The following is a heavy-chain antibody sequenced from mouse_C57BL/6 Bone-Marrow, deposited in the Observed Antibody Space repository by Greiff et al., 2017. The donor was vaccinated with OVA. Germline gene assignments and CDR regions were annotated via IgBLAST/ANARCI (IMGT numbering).Heavy chain of an antibody. D-gene: IGHD1-1*01. CDR1: GYTFTDYY. CDR3: ARRGSSRGGDD. J-gene: IGHJ2*01. V-gene: IGHV1-19*01. Sequence: VQLQQSGPVLVKPGASVKMSCKASGYTFTDYYMNWVKQSHGKSLEWIGVINPYNGGTSYNQKFKGKATLTVDKSSSTAYMELNSLTSEDSAVYYCARRGSSRGGDDWGQGTTLTVSS. CDR2: INPYNGGT.